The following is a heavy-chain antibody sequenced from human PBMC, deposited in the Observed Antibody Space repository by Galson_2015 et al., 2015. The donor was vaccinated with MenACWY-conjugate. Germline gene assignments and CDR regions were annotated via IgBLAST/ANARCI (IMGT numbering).Heavy chain of an antibody. J-gene: IGHJ5*02. V-gene: IGHV1-18*03. CDR2: ISHYNGNT. CDR1: GYTFTNYD. D-gene: IGHD3-10*01. CDR3: ARVSLRDSGSNPNWLDP. Sequence: SVKVSCKASGYTFTNYDITWVRQAPGQGLEWMGWISHYNGNTRFGEKVQGRVSMTTDTSTNTAYMELRSLRSDDMAVYYCARVSLRDSGSNPNWLDPWGQGTLVTVSS.